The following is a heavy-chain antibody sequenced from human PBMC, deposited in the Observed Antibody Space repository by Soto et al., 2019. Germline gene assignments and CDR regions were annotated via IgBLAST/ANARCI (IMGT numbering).Heavy chain of an antibody. CDR3: AGLFWSGYSL. V-gene: IGHV1-46*01. J-gene: IGHJ4*02. Sequence: GASVKVSCKASGYTFTSYYMHWVRQAPGQGLEWMGIINPSGGSTSYAQKFQGRVTMTRDTSTSTVYMELSSLRPEDTAVYYCAGLFWSGYSLWGQGTLVTVSS. CDR2: INPSGGST. D-gene: IGHD3-3*01. CDR1: GYTFTSYY.